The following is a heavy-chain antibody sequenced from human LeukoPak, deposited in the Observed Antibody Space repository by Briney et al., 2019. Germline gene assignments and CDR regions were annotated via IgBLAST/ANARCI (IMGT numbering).Heavy chain of an antibody. J-gene: IGHJ6*03. CDR3: AKVPWELLSYYYYMDV. D-gene: IGHD1-26*01. CDR2: ISGSGGST. Sequence: GVSLRLSCAASGFTFSSYAMSWVRQAPGKGLEWVSAISGSGGSTYYADSVKGRFTISRDNSKNTLYLQMNSLRAEDTAVYYCAKVPWELLSYYYYMDVWGKGTTVTVSS. CDR1: GFTFSSYA. V-gene: IGHV3-23*01.